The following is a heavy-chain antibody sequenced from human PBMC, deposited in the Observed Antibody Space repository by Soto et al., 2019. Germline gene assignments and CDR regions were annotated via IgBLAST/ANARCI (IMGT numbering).Heavy chain of an antibody. V-gene: IGHV1-18*01. CDR2: ISAYKGDT. Sequence: QVQLVQSGAEVKKPGASVKVSCKASGYTFTSYGISWVRQAPGQGLEWMGWISAYKGDTNYAQKFQGRVAMTTDTSTSIAYIELRTLRSDDTAVYYCARDASGYSYPRSMDVWGQGTTVTVSS. CDR1: GYTFTSYG. J-gene: IGHJ6*02. D-gene: IGHD5-18*01. CDR3: ARDASGYSYPRSMDV.